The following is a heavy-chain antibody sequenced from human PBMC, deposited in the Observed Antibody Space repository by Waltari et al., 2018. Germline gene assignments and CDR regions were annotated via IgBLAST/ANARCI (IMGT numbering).Heavy chain of an antibody. D-gene: IGHD3-9*01. Sequence: EVQLVESGGGLVKPGGSLRLSCSASGFTFINVWMTWVRQAPGKGLEWVGRIKSKAAGGTIEYAAPVEGRFTISRDDSKNTMYMRMNNLKTEDTAMYYCATVVKTPSGYDYWGQGTLVTVSS. CDR1: GFTFINVW. CDR2: IKSKAAGGTI. V-gene: IGHV3-15*01. J-gene: IGHJ4*02. CDR3: ATVVKTPSGYDY.